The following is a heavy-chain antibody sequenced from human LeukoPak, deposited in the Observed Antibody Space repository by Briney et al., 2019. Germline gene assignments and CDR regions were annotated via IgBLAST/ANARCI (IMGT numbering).Heavy chain of an antibody. CDR1: GGSISSGSYY. J-gene: IGHJ4*02. Sequence: SQTLSLTCTVSGGSISSGSYYWSWIRQPAGKGLEWIGRIYTSGSTNYNPSLKSRVTISVDASKNQFSLKLSSVTAADTAVYHCVRHILGAVAGFDYWGQGTLVTVSS. CDR3: VRHILGAVAGFDY. V-gene: IGHV4-61*02. D-gene: IGHD6-19*01. CDR2: IYTSGST.